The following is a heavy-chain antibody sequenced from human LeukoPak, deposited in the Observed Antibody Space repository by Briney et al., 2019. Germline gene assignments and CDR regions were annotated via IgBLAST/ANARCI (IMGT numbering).Heavy chain of an antibody. CDR1: GGSASNSHYY. CDR2: IFYSGST. CDR3: ARGSDYGAPRRWFDP. Sequence: SETLSLTCTVSGGSASNSHYYWGWIRQPPGKGLEWIGSIFYSGSTYYSPSLKSRVTISVDASMTQFSLKLSSVTAADTAVYYCARGSDYGAPRRWFDPWGQGTLVTVSS. J-gene: IGHJ5*02. V-gene: IGHV4-39*07. D-gene: IGHD4-17*01.